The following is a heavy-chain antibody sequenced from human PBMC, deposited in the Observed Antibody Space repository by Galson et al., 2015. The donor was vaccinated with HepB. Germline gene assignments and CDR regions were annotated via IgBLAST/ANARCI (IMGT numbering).Heavy chain of an antibody. CDR1: GYTFTSYD. V-gene: IGHV1-8*01. Sequence: SVKVSCKASGYTFTSYDINWVRQATGQGLEWMGWMNPNSGNTGYAQKFQGRVTMTRNTSISTAYMELSSLRSEDTAVYYCARRYCSSTSCPSDYWGQGTLVPVSS. J-gene: IGHJ4*02. D-gene: IGHD2-2*01. CDR2: MNPNSGNT. CDR3: ARRYCSSTSCPSDY.